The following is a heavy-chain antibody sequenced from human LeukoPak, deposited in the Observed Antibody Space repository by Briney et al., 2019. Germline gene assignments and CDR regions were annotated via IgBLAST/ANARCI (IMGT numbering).Heavy chain of an antibody. CDR1: GFTFTSYA. Sequence: GGSLRLSCAVSGFTFTSYAMSWVREAPGKGLEWFSAISGSGGSTYYADSVKGRFTISRDNSKNTLYLQMNSLRAEDTAGYYWAKSYDFGSGYAADYWGQGTVVTVSA. CDR2: ISGSGGST. J-gene: IGHJ4*02. CDR3: AKSYDFGSGYAADY. D-gene: IGHD3-3*01. V-gene: IGHV3-23*01.